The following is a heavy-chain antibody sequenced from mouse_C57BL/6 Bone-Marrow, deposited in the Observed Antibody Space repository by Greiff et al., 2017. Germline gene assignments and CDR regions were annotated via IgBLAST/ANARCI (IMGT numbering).Heavy chain of an antibody. CDR3: ARWWGLAY. J-gene: IGHJ3*01. CDR2: ISSGSSTI. Sequence: EVKLVESGGGLVKPGGSLKLSCAASGFTFRDYGMHWVRQAPEKGLEWVAYISSGSSTIYYADTVKGRFTISRDNAKNTLFLQMTSLRSEDTAMYYCARWWGLAYWGQGTLVTVSA. CDR1: GFTFRDYG. D-gene: IGHD1-1*02. V-gene: IGHV5-17*01.